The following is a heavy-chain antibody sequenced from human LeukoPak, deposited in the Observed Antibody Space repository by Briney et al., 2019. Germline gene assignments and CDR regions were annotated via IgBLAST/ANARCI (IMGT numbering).Heavy chain of an antibody. V-gene: IGHV3-23*01. J-gene: IGHJ3*01. CDR1: GFTFSGSA. D-gene: IGHD5-24*01. CDR3: ARDIQLST. CDR2: ISFSGGNT. Sequence: GGSLRLSCAASGFTFSGSAMSWVRQAPGKGLEWVSLISFSGGNTYYADSVKDRFTISRDNSKDTLYLQMNSLRAEDTAIYYCARDIQLSTWGLGTMVTVSS.